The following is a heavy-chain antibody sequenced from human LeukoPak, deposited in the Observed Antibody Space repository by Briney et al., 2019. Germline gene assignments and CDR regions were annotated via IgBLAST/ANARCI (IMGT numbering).Heavy chain of an antibody. V-gene: IGHV3-23*01. J-gene: IGHJ5*01. Sequence: GGSLRLSXAASGFTFDDYAMSWVRQAPGKGLEWVSSISGSTGSTYYADSVKGRSTISRDNSKNTLYLQMNSLRVDDTAVYYCAKQTSASPEYNWFDSWGHGTLVTVSS. CDR3: AKQTSASPEYNWFDS. CDR2: ISGSTGST. CDR1: GFTFDDYA. D-gene: IGHD3-16*01.